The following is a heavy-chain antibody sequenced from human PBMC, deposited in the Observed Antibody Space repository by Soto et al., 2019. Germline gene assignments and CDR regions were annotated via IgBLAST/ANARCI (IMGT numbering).Heavy chain of an antibody. Sequence: NPSETLSLTCTVSGGSISSYYWSWIRQPPGKGLEWIGHIYYSGSTKYNPSLKSRVTISVDTSTNQFSLKVNSVTAADTAVYYCARAVGSSRYGGNWFDSWGQGTLVTVSS. CDR2: IYYSGST. J-gene: IGHJ5*01. CDR1: GGSISSYY. CDR3: ARAVGSSRYGGNWFDS. D-gene: IGHD6-13*01. V-gene: IGHV4-59*01.